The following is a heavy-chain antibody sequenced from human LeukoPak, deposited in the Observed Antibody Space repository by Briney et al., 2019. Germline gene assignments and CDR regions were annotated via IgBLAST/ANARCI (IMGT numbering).Heavy chain of an antibody. D-gene: IGHD1-26*01. CDR3: ARGGTYMNP. J-gene: IGHJ5*02. Sequence: ASVKVSCKASGYSFVTYGTSWVRQAPGQGLEWMGWISTYNGNTNYAQKFQGRVTMTTDTSTTTAYMELRSLRSDDTAVYYCARGGTYMNPWGQGTLVTVSS. CDR2: ISTYNGNT. CDR1: GYSFVTYG. V-gene: IGHV1-18*01.